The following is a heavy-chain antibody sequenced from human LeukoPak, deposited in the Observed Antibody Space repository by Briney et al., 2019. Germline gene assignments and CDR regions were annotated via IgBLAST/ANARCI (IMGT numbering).Heavy chain of an antibody. V-gene: IGHV1-69*06. CDR1: GGTFSSYA. CDR2: IIPVFGTA. CDR3: ARDTSWDAFDI. D-gene: IGHD6-13*01. Sequence: GASVKVSCKASGGTFSSYAISWVRQAPGQGLEWMGGIIPVFGTANYAQKFQGRVTITADKSTSTAYMELSSLRSEDTAVYYCARDTSWDAFDIWGPGTMVTVSS. J-gene: IGHJ3*02.